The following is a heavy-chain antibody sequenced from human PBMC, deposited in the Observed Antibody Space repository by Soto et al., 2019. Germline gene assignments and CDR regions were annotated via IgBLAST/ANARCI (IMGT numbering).Heavy chain of an antibody. CDR1: GGSINSGDYS. D-gene: IGHD6-13*01. CDR2: IYHTGTT. Sequence: PSDTLSLTCTVSGGSINSGDYSWTWIRQPPGKGLEWIGYIYHTGTTYYNMSLKSRVTISVDTSKNQFSLKLSSVTAADTAVYYCARAPAPLYSSSWYYSDYWGQGTLVTVSS. J-gene: IGHJ4*02. CDR3: ARAPAPLYSSSWYYSDY. V-gene: IGHV4-30-2*01.